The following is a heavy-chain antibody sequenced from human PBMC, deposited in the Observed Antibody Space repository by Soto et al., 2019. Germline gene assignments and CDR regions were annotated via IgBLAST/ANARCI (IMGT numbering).Heavy chain of an antibody. V-gene: IGHV3-23*01. D-gene: IGHD3-3*02. CDR3: AKILPEGSSHFAFAF. Sequence: PEGSLRLSCAASGFIFSRLAMSWVRQAPGKGLEWVSANPGSADSRYYADSVTGRFTISRDNSKNTLYLQMNSLRAEDTAAYYCAKILPEGSSHFAFAFSGNGTMVIRSS. CDR2: NPGSADSR. CDR1: GFIFSRLA. J-gene: IGHJ6*04.